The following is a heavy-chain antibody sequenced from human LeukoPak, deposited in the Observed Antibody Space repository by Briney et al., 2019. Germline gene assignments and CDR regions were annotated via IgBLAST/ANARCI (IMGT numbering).Heavy chain of an antibody. Sequence: RSETLSLTCTVSGGSISSYYWSWIRQPPGKGLEWIGYIYYSGSTNYNPSLKSRVTISVDTSKNQFSLKLSSVTAADTAVYYCARRTGYYDGFDYWGQGTLVTVSS. CDR3: ARRTGYYDGFDY. V-gene: IGHV4-59*01. D-gene: IGHD3/OR15-3a*01. J-gene: IGHJ4*02. CDR1: GGSISSYY. CDR2: IYYSGST.